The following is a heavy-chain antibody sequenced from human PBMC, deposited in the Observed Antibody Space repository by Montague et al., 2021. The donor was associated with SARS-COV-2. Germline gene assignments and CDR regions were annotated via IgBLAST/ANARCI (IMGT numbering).Heavy chain of an antibody. J-gene: IGHJ4*02. D-gene: IGHD3-3*01. Sequence: SLRLSCAASGFTFGDYAMSWVRQAPGKGLEWVGFIRSKAYGGTTEYAASVKGRFTISRDDSKSIAYLQMSSLKTEDTAVYYCTRDNFWAGYFDYWGQGTLVTVSS. CDR3: TRDNFWAGYFDY. CDR2: IRSKAYGGTT. CDR1: GFTFGDYA. V-gene: IGHV3-49*04.